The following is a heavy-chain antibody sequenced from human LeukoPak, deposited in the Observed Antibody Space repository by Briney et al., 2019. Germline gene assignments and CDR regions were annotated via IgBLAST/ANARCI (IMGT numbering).Heavy chain of an antibody. J-gene: IGHJ6*02. CDR1: GFTFSSYG. CDR3: ARDGYGSDRNYYYYGMDV. CDR2: IWYDGSNK. Sequence: GGSLRLSCAASGFTFSSYGMHWVRQAPGKGLEWVAVIWYDGSNKYYADSVKGRFTISRDNSKNTLYLQMNSLRAEDTAVYYCARDGYGSDRNYYYYGMDVWGQGTTVTVSS. V-gene: IGHV3-33*01. D-gene: IGHD3-10*01.